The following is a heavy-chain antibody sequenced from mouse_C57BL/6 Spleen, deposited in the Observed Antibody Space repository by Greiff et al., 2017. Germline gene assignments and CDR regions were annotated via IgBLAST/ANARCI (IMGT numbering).Heavy chain of an antibody. J-gene: IGHJ2*01. D-gene: IGHD3-2*02. CDR2: IDPSDSET. CDR1: GYTFTSYW. V-gene: IGHV1-52*01. CDR3: ARGGLRLLYFDY. Sequence: QVQLQQPGAELVRPGSSVKLSCKASGYTFTSYWMHWVKQRPIQGLEWIGNIDPSDSETHYNQKFKDKATLTVDKSSSTAYMQLSSLTSEDSAVYYCARGGLRLLYFDYWGQGTTLTVSS.